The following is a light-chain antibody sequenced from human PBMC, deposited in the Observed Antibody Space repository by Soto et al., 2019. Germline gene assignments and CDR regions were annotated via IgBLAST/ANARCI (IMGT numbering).Light chain of an antibody. Sequence: DIQMTQSPSTLSATAGDRVTITCRASQSISSWLAWYQHNPGKAPKLLIYDASNLDSGVPSRFSASGSGTEFSLTISNLQPDDCATDYCQQYENYWTFGQGTRVEIK. CDR1: QSISSW. V-gene: IGKV1-5*01. CDR2: DAS. CDR3: QQYENYWT. J-gene: IGKJ1*01.